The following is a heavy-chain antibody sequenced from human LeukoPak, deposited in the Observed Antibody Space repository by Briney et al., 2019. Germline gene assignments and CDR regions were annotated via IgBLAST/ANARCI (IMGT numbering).Heavy chain of an antibody. V-gene: IGHV1-69*04. J-gene: IGHJ4*02. CDR3: ASAYCGGDCWYYFDY. D-gene: IGHD2-21*02. CDR1: GGTFSSYA. CDR2: IIPILGIA. Sequence: ASVKVSCKASGGTFSSYAISWVRQAPGQGLEWMGRIIPILGIANYAQKFQGRVTITADKSTSTAYMELSSLRSEDTAVYYCASAYCGGDCWYYFDYWGQRTLVTVSS.